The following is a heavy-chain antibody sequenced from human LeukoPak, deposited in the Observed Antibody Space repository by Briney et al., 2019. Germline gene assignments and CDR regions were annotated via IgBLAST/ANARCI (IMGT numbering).Heavy chain of an antibody. J-gene: IGHJ4*02. CDR3: ARQYPPLDY. CDR1: GFALSSYA. CDR2: ISSSSSYI. V-gene: IGHV3-21*01. Sequence: GGSLRLSCAASGFALSSYAMSWVRQAPGKGLEWVSSISSSSSYIYYADSVKGRFTISRDNAKNSLYLQMNSLRAEDTAVYYCARQYPPLDYWGQGTLVTVSS. D-gene: IGHD2-2*02.